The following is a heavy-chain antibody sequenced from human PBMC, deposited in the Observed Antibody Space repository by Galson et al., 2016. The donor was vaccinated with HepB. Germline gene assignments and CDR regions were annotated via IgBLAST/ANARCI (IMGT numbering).Heavy chain of an antibody. Sequence: SVKVSCKASGGTFSSYAISWVRQAPGQGLERMGGIIPIFGTANYAQKFQGRVTITADESTRTAYMELSSLRSEDTAVYYCGRHLRYFDWLLSAPFDYWGQGTLVTVSS. CDR1: GGTFSSYA. J-gene: IGHJ4*02. CDR2: IIPIFGTA. CDR3: GRHLRYFDWLLSAPFDY. V-gene: IGHV1-69*13. D-gene: IGHD3-9*01.